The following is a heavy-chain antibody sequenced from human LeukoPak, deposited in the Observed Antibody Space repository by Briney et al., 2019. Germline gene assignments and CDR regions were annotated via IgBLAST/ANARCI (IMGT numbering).Heavy chain of an antibody. Sequence: ASVKVSCKASGYTSTGYYMHWVRQAPGQGLEWMGWINLNSGGTNYAQKFQGRVTMTRDTSISTAYMELSRLRSDDTAVYYCARDLSVGGYNNFDYWGQGTLVTVSS. CDR1: GYTSTGYY. J-gene: IGHJ4*02. CDR3: ARDLSVGGYNNFDY. D-gene: IGHD5-24*01. V-gene: IGHV1-2*02. CDR2: INLNSGGT.